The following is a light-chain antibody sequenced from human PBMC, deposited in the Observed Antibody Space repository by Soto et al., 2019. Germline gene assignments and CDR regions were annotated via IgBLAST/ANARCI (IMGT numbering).Light chain of an antibody. V-gene: IGKV1-33*01. CDR2: AAS. Sequence: DIQMTQSPPSLSASVGDRVTITCRASQGISNYLAWYQQKPGELPKLVIYAASILQTGVPSRFSGSGSGTDFTFTISSLQPEDIATYYCQQYDNLLLTFGGGTKVDIK. CDR3: QQYDNLLLT. CDR1: QGISNY. J-gene: IGKJ4*01.